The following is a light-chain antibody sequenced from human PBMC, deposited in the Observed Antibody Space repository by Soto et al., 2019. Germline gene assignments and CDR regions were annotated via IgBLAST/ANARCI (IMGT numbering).Light chain of an antibody. CDR2: DAS. J-gene: IGKJ3*01. CDR1: QSVSSY. Sequence: TVLTQSPATLSLSPGERATLSCRASQSVSSYLAWYQQKPGQAPRLLIYDASNRATGIPARFSGSGSGTDFTLTISSLEPEDFAVYYCQQYNNWPPFTFGPGTKVDIK. V-gene: IGKV3-11*01. CDR3: QQYNNWPPFT.